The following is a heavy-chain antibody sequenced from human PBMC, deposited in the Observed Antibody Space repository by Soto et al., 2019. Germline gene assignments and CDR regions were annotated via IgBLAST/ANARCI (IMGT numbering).Heavy chain of an antibody. J-gene: IGHJ6*02. D-gene: IGHD2-15*01. CDR1: RFTFTSYG. Sequence: GGSLRHSCAAPRFTFTSYGIQRGRQGPGKGLDWVAVVSYVGSNKYYADYVNGRLTISIDNSKNTLYLQMNSLRAEDTAVYYCAKVRCSGGSCYCTTYGMDVWGQGTTVTVSS. V-gene: IGHV3-30*18. CDR3: AKVRCSGGSCYCTTYGMDV. CDR2: VSYVGSNK.